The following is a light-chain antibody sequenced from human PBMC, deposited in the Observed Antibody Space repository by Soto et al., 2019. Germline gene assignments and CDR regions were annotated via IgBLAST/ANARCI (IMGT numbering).Light chain of an antibody. J-gene: IGKJ5*01. Sequence: DIVMTQSPLSLLVTPGEPASISCRSSQSLLHSNGYNYLDWYLQKPGQSPQLLIYLGSNRASGVPDRFSGSGSGTGFTLKISRVEAEDVGVYYCMQALQTPSFGQGTRLEIK. CDR3: MQALQTPS. V-gene: IGKV2-28*01. CDR2: LGS. CDR1: QSLLHSNGYNY.